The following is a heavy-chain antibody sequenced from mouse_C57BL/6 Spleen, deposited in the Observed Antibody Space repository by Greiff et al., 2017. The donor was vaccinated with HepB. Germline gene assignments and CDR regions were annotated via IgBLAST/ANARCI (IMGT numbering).Heavy chain of an antibody. CDR3: TTGFHYYAMDY. J-gene: IGHJ4*01. CDR1: GFNIKDDY. CDR2: IDPENGDT. V-gene: IGHV14-4*01. Sequence: VQLQQSGAELVRPGASVKLSCTASGFNIKDDYMHWVKQRPEQGLEWIGWIDPENGDTEYASKFQGKATITADTSSNTASLQLSSLTSEDTAVYYCTTGFHYYAMDYWGQGTSVTVSS.